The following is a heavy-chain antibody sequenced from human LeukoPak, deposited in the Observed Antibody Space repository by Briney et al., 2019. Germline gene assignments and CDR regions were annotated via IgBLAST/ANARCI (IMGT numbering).Heavy chain of an antibody. CDR2: IHSSGSA. J-gene: IGHJ4*02. CDR1: GGSITTYY. V-gene: IGHV4-59*12. D-gene: IGHD3-16*01. CDR3: ARGGDYDYVWGSNKYYFDY. Sequence: PSETLSLTCTVSGGSITTYYWSWIRQPPGEGLEYIGQIHSSGSANYNPSLKSRVAMSLDASKNQFSLKLSSVTAADTAVYYCARGGDYDYVWGSNKYYFDYWGQGTLVTVSS.